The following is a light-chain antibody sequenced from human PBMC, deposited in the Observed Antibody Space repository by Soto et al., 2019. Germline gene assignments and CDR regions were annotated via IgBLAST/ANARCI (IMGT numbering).Light chain of an antibody. CDR3: QQFGNSPWT. CDR1: QSVPSTY. CDR2: GTS. Sequence: VLSQSPGRLYLSPGETATLSCRASQSVPSTYFAWYQQKSGQPPRLLISGTSNRATGIPDRFSGSGSGRDFTLTISRLEPEDFAVYFCQQFGNSPWTFGRGTKVDIK. J-gene: IGKJ1*01. V-gene: IGKV3-20*01.